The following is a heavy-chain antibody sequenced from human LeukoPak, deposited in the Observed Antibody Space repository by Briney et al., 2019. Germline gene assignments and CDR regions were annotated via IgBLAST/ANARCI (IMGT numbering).Heavy chain of an antibody. D-gene: IGHD5-18*01. V-gene: IGHV5-51*01. CDR2: IYPDDSDT. CDR1: GYSFNNYW. Sequence: GESLKISCRGSGYSFNNYWIGWVRQMPGKGLEWMGIIYPDDSDTRYSPSFQGQVTISADKSISTAYLQWSSLKASDTAMYYCARRGSYSQFDYWGQGTLVTVSS. CDR3: ARRGSYSQFDY. J-gene: IGHJ4*02.